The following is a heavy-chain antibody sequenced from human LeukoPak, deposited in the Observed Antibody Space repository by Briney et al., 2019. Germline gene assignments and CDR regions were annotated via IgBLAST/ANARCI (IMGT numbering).Heavy chain of an antibody. J-gene: IGHJ4*02. CDR1: GGSISSGGYY. CDR3: ARVGLPEDTAMAKALGYYFDY. Sequence: NPSQTLSLTCTVSGGSISSGGYYWSWIRQHPGKGLEWIGYIYYSGSTYYNPSLKSRVTISVDTSKNQFSLKLSSVTAADTAVYYCARVGLPEDTAMAKALGYYFDYWGQGTLVTVSS. V-gene: IGHV4-31*03. CDR2: IYYSGST. D-gene: IGHD5-18*01.